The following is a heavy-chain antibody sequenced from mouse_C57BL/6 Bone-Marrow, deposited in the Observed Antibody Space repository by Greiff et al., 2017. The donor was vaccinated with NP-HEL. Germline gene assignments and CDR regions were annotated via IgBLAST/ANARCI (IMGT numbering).Heavy chain of an antibody. Sequence: QVQLQQPGAELVKPGASVKLSCKASGYTFTSYWMHWVKQRPGQGLEWIGMIHPTSGSTNYNEKFKSKATLTVDKSSRTAYMQHSSLTSEDSAVYYCASYYYGSIYDWYVDGWGTGTTVTVSS. J-gene: IGHJ1*03. CDR3: ASYYYGSIYDWYVDG. CDR2: IHPTSGST. V-gene: IGHV1-64*01. CDR1: GYTFTSYW. D-gene: IGHD1-1*01.